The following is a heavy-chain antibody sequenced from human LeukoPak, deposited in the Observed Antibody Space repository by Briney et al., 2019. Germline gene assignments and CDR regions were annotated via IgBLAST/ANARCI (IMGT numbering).Heavy chain of an antibody. CDR3: ARDPGIAAAPDGMDV. J-gene: IGHJ6*02. D-gene: IGHD6-13*01. V-gene: IGHV3-21*01. CDR2: ISSSSYI. CDR1: GFTFSSYS. Sequence: MPGGSLRLSCAASGFTFSSYSMNWVRQAPGKGLEWVSSISSSSYIYYADSVKGRFTISRDNAKNSLYLQMNSLRAEDTAVYYCARDPGIAAAPDGMDVWGQGTTVTDSS.